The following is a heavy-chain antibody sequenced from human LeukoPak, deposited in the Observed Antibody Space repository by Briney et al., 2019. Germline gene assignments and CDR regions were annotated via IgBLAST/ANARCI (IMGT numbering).Heavy chain of an antibody. CDR1: GFTFSNAW. J-gene: IGHJ4*02. CDR3: TRAGGYSYGYVPVDY. V-gene: IGHV3-15*01. CDR2: IKSKTDGGTT. D-gene: IGHD5-18*01. Sequence: KPGGSLRLSCAASGFTFSNAWMSWVRQAPGKGLEWVGRIKSKTDGGTTDYAAPVKGRFTISRDDSKNTLYLQMNSLKTEDTAVYYCTRAGGYSYGYVPVDYWGQGTLVTVSS.